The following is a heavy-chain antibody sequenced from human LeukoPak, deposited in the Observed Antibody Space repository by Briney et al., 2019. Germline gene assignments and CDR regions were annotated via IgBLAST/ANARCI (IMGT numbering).Heavy chain of an antibody. CDR2: IYYSGST. CDR1: GGSISSSSYS. CDR3: ARGPTERAPASPDYGMDV. J-gene: IGHJ6*02. V-gene: IGHV4-39*01. Sequence: SETLSLTCTVSGGSISSSSYSWGWIRQPPGKGLEWIGSIYYSGSTYYNPSLKSRVTISVDTSKNQFSLKLSSVTAADTAVYYCARGPTERAPASPDYGMDVWGQGTTVTVSS.